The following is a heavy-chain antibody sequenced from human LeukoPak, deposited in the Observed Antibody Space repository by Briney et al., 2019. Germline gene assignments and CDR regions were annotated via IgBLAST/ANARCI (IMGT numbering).Heavy chain of an antibody. D-gene: IGHD3-22*01. CDR1: GITFGDYA. V-gene: IGHV3-53*01. CDR3: ARVESYYDSSGYLIDAFDI. CDR2: IYSGGST. Sequence: PGGSLRLSCTASGITFGDYAMSWFRQAPGKGLEWVSVIYSGGSTYYAGSVKGRFTISRDNSKNTLYLQMNSLRAEDTAVYYCARVESYYDSSGYLIDAFDIWGQGTMVTVSS. J-gene: IGHJ3*02.